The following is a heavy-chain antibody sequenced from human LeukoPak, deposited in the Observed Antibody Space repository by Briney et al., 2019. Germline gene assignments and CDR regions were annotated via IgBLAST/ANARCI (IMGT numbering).Heavy chain of an antibody. CDR3: ARSSGHSYGDFDY. CDR1: GVSITSNY. Sequence: RASETLSLTCTVSGVSITSNYWSWIRQPPGKGLEWLGHTHHSGTTSYNPSLKSRGTMSLDTSNNQFSLKLSSVTAADTAVYYCARSSGHSYGDFDYWGQGNLVTVSS. D-gene: IGHD5-18*01. V-gene: IGHV4-59*01. CDR2: THHSGTT. J-gene: IGHJ4*02.